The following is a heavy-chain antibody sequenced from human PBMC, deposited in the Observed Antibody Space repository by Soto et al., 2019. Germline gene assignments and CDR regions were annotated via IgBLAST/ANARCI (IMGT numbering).Heavy chain of an antibody. V-gene: IGHV3-30*18. J-gene: IGHJ4*02. CDR1: GFSFRVYG. D-gene: IGHD6-19*01. Sequence: QVQLVESGGGVVQPGGSMRVSCAASGFSFRVYGMHWVRQAPAKGPEWLAVISAAGNTEHYADSVKSRFTISRDNSQNIVSLPMNRMRGAGTAVYSLAKTIDTLSGVSGGRGGVLQNRGPGTLVTVSS. CDR2: ISAAGNTE. CDR3: AKTIDTLSGVSGGRGGVLQN.